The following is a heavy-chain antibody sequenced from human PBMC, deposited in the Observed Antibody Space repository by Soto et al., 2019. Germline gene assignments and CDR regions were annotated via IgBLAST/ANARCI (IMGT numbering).Heavy chain of an antibody. D-gene: IGHD1-26*01. CDR2: MSYDGSNE. V-gene: IGHV3-30*18. Sequence: QVQLVESGGGVVQPGRSLRLSCAASGFTFSHYAMHWFRQAPGKGLEWVALMSYDGSNEYYADSVKGRFTISRDNSKNTLYLQMNSLRAEDTAVYYCAKDGSHNIDYWGQGTLVTVSS. CDR1: GFTFSHYA. J-gene: IGHJ4*02. CDR3: AKDGSHNIDY.